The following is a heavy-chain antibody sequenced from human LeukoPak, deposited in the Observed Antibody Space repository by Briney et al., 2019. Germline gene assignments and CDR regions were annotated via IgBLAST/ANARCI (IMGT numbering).Heavy chain of an antibody. J-gene: IGHJ3*02. CDR1: GGSISSGGYS. CDR2: IYHSGST. Sequence: SETLSLTCAVSGGSISSGGYSWSWIRQPPGKGLEWIGYIYHSGSTYYNPSLKSRVTISVDRSKNQFSLKLSSVTAADTAVYYCARGISSSWYLDAFDIWGQGTMVTVSS. CDR3: ARGISSSWYLDAFDI. V-gene: IGHV4-30-2*01. D-gene: IGHD6-13*01.